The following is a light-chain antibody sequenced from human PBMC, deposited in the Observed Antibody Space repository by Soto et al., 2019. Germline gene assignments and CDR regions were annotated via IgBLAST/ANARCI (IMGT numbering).Light chain of an antibody. Sequence: QSVLTQPASVSGSPGQSITISCSGPTSDVGIYNLVSWYQQHPGKAPKLVIYEVDKRPSGVSNRFSGSRSGNTASLTISGLQSEDEADYYCSSYACSRWVFGGGTQLPVL. CDR3: SSYACSRWV. CDR1: TSDVGIYNL. CDR2: EVD. J-gene: IGLJ3*02. V-gene: IGLV2-23*02.